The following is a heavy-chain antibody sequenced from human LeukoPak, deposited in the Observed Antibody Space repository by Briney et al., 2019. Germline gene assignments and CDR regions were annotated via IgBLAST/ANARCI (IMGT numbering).Heavy chain of an antibody. J-gene: IGHJ4*02. CDR2: ISYDGSNK. V-gene: IGHV3-30*09. CDR1: GFTFSSYA. Sequence: GRSLRLSCAASGFTFSSYAMHWVRQAPGKGLEWVAVISYDGSNKYYAHSVKGRFAISRDNSKYTLYLQMNRLRVEDTAIYYCAKDLDIAAAHWGQGTLVTVSS. D-gene: IGHD6-13*01. CDR3: AKDLDIAAAH.